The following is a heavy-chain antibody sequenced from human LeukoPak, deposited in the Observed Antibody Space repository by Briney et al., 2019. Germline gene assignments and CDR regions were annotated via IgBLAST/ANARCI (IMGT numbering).Heavy chain of an antibody. V-gene: IGHV3-48*02. CDR1: GFTFSSYS. CDR3: VRDEAYAFDI. Sequence: GGSLRLSCAASGFTFSSYSMNWVRQAPGKGLEWLSYINGFSITYYADSVKGRFTISRDIAKNSLYLEMNSLRDEDTAVYYCVRDEAYAFDIWGQGTMVTVSS. J-gene: IGHJ3*02. CDR2: INGFSIT.